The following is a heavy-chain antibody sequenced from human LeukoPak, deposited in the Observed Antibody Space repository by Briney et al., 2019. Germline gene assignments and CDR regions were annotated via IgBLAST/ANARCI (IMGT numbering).Heavy chain of an antibody. CDR3: AIETVVPADAFDI. CDR1: GGSISSGDYY. Sequence: SETLSLTCTVSGGSISSGDYYWGWIRQPPGKGLEWIGYIYYSGSTYHNPSLKSRVTISVDTSKNQFSLKLSSVTAADTAVYYCAIETVVPADAFDIWGQGSMVTVSS. J-gene: IGHJ3*02. V-gene: IGHV4-30-4*02. CDR2: IYYSGST. D-gene: IGHD2-2*01.